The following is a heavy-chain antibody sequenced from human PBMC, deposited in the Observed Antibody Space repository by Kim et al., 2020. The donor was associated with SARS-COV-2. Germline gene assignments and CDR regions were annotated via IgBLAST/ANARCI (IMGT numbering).Heavy chain of an antibody. CDR3: ARAGSGSYFYLFDP. D-gene: IGHD3-10*01. J-gene: IGHJ5*02. CDR1: GFTFSSYA. V-gene: IGHV3-30*04. Sequence: GGSLRLSCAASGFTFSSYAMHWVRQAPGKGLEWVAVISYDGSNKYYADSVKGRFTISRDNSKNTLYLQMNSLRAEDTAVYYCARAGSGSYFYLFDPWGQGTLVTVSS. CDR2: ISYDGSNK.